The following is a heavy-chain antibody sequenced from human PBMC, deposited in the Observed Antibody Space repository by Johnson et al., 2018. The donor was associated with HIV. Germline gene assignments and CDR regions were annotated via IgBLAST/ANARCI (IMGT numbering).Heavy chain of an antibody. V-gene: IGHV3-30-3*01. Sequence: QMQLVESGGGLVQPGGYLKLSCAASGFTFSGSAMHWVRQAPGKGLDWVAAISYYGSTKYYADCVKGRSPISTDNSKNPLHLQMNSLRAEDTAVYYCAREVFTIFGATQRGAFDIWGQGTMVTVSS. CDR2: ISYYGSTK. D-gene: IGHD3-3*01. CDR1: GFTFSGSA. J-gene: IGHJ3*02. CDR3: AREVFTIFGATQRGAFDI.